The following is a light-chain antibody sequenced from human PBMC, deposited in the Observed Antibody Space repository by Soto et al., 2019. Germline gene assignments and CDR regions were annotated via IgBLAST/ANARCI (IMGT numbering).Light chain of an antibody. V-gene: IGLV2-14*01. Sequence: QSVLTQPASVSGSPGQSITISCTGTSSDVGAYNYVSWYQQYPGKAPKLMIYGVTNRPSGVSNRFSASKSGNTASLTISALQAEDEALYYCCSYSSSSTFYVFGTGTKVTVL. CDR3: CSYSSSSTFYV. CDR1: SSDVGAYNY. CDR2: GVT. J-gene: IGLJ1*01.